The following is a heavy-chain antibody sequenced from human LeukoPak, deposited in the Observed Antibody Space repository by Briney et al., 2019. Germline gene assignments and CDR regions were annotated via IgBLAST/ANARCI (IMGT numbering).Heavy chain of an antibody. Sequence: QAGGSLRLSCAASGFTFSSYAMHWVRQAPGKGLEYVSAISSNGGSTYYANSVKGRFTISRDNSKNTLYLQMGSLRAEDMAVYYCARGDCGGDCSFDYWGKGTLVTVSS. CDR2: ISSNGGST. CDR3: ARGDCGGDCSFDY. V-gene: IGHV3-64*01. CDR1: GFTFSSYA. J-gene: IGHJ4*02. D-gene: IGHD2-21*02.